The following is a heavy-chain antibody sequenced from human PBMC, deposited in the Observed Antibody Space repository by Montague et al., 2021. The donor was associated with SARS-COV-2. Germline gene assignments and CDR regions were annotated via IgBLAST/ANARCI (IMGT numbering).Heavy chain of an antibody. Sequence: SLRLSCAASGFSFIGYSTSWVRQTPGKGLELVSALRGSDGATFYADSVNGRFTISRDTSKNTLFLQMISLRADDSALYYCAKGAFSYGINIMDSWGQGTLVTVSS. J-gene: IGHJ4*02. CDR1: GFSFIGYS. V-gene: IGHV3-23*01. D-gene: IGHD2-21*01. CDR2: LRGSDGAT. CDR3: AKGAFSYGINIMDS.